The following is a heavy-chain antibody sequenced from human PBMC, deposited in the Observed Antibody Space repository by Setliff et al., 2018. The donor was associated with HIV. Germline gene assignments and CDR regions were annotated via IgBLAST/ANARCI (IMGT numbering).Heavy chain of an antibody. CDR1: GESINSGTSY. J-gene: IGHJ4*02. V-gene: IGHV4-61*01. CDR3: ARFARDPTD. CDR2: YYRGDS. Sequence: SETLSLTCSVSGESINSGTSYWNWIRQYPGKSLEWIGYYYRGDSNYSPSLKSRLSMSLDASTSQFSLRLNSLTAADTAMYYCARFARDPTDWGRGILVTVSS.